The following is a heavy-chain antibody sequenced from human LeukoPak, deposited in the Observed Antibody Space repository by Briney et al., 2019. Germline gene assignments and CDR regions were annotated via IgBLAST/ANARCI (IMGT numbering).Heavy chain of an antibody. Sequence: SGGSLRLSCAASGFSFSSYGMSWVRQAPGKGLEWVSSISTGSYYIYYADSLKGRFAISRDNAKNSLYLQMNSPSAEDTAVYYCARGGDYFDSWGQGTLVTVSS. CDR3: ARGGDYFDS. V-gene: IGHV3-21*01. CDR1: GFSFSSYG. D-gene: IGHD3-16*01. CDR2: ISTGSYYI. J-gene: IGHJ4*02.